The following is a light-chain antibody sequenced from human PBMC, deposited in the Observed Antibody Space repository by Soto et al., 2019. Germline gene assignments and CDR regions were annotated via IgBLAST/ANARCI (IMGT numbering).Light chain of an antibody. CDR1: QSVSSN. CDR2: GAS. J-gene: IGKJ2*01. CDR3: QQYKNWPPEYT. Sequence: EIVMTQSPATLSVSPGERATLSCRASQSVSSNLAWYQQKPGQAPRLLIYGASTRATGIPARFSGSGSGTEFTLTISSLQSADFVVYYCQQYKNWPPEYTFGQGTKLEIK. V-gene: IGKV3-15*01.